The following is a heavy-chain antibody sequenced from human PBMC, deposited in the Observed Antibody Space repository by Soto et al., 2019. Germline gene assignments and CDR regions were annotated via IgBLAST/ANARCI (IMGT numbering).Heavy chain of an antibody. V-gene: IGHV1-3*01. D-gene: IGHD6-13*01. CDR1: GYKFIRSS. Sequence: GVSVEVSSKAPGYKFIRSSMHWLRQAPGQRLEWMGWIKVANGNTKYSQKFQGRVTITRDTSATTAYMELRSLRSDDTAVYYCARVIAAAADYDYWGQGTLVTVSS. J-gene: IGHJ4*02. CDR3: ARVIAAAADYDY. CDR2: IKVANGNT.